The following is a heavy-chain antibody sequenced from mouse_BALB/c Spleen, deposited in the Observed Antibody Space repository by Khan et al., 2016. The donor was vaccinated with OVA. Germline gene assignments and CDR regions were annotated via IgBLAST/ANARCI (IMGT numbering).Heavy chain of an antibody. CDR2: ISSGGSYT. CDR1: GFTFSNYA. CDR3: ARGLFTTVVATPFAY. Sequence: EVELVESGGGLVKPGGSLKLSCAASGFTFSNYAMSWVRQTPEKRLEWVATISSGGSYTYYPDSVQGRFTISRDNAKNTLYLQMSSLRSEDTAIYYCARGLFTTVVATPFAYWGQGTLVTVSA. V-gene: IGHV5-9-3*01. J-gene: IGHJ3*01. D-gene: IGHD1-1*01.